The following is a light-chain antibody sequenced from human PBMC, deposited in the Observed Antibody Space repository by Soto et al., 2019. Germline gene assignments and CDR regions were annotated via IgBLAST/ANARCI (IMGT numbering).Light chain of an antibody. CDR2: LNNDGSH. Sequence: QSVLTQSPSASASLGASVKLTCTLSSGHSSYAIAWHRQQPEKGPRFLMRLNNDGSHTKGDGIPDRFSGSSSGNTASLTIAGLQAEDEADYYCSSYTCSSTLVIFGGGTQLTVL. J-gene: IGLJ2*01. CDR1: SGHSSYA. CDR3: SSYTCSSTLVI. V-gene: IGLV4-69*01.